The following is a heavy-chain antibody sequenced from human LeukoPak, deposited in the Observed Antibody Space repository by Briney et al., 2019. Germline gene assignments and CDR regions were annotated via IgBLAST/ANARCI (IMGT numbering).Heavy chain of an antibody. CDR3: ARSPRDCSGGGCYSAWFDP. CDR2: IYPADCDT. Sequence: GESLKISCKGSGYSFTSYWICWLRQMPGKGLEWMVIIYPADCDTRYSPSFQGQVTISADHSLSTAYLQWRSLKASDTAMYYCARSPRDCSGGGCYSAWFDPWGQGTLVTVSS. CDR1: GYSFTSYW. D-gene: IGHD2-15*01. J-gene: IGHJ5*02. V-gene: IGHV5-51*01.